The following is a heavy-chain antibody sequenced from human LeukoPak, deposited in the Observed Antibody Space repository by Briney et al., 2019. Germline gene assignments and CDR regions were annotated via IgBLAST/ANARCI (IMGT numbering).Heavy chain of an antibody. Sequence: SETLSLTCAVYGGSFSGYYWSWIRQPPGKGLEWIGEINHSGSTNYNPSLKSRVTISVDRSKNQFSLKLSSVTAADTAVYYCARTRHCSSTSCYMGYYYMDVWGKGTTVTVSS. CDR3: ARTRHCSSTSCYMGYYYMDV. V-gene: IGHV4-34*01. J-gene: IGHJ6*03. CDR1: GGSFSGYY. D-gene: IGHD2-2*02. CDR2: INHSGST.